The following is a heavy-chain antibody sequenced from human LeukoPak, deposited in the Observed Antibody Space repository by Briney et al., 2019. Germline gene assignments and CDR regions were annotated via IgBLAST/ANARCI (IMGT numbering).Heavy chain of an antibody. CDR1: GGSISSSSYY. CDR2: IYYSGST. D-gene: IGHD6-19*01. V-gene: IGHV4-39*07. Sequence: PSETLSLTCTVSGGSISSSSYYWGWIRQPPGKGLEWIGSIYYSGSTYYNPSLKSRVTISVDTSKNQFSLKLSSVTAADTAVYYCARTAVAGTRWFDPWGQGTLVTVSS. J-gene: IGHJ5*02. CDR3: ARTAVAGTRWFDP.